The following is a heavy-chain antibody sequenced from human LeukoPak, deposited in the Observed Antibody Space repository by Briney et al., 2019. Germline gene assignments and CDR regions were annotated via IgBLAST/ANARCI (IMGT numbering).Heavy chain of an antibody. J-gene: IGHJ4*02. D-gene: IGHD1-26*01. CDR2: IYYSGST. CDR3: ARSGGEWELQPFDY. CDR1: GGSISSGGYY. V-gene: IGHV4-61*08. Sequence: SQTLSLTCTVSGGSISSGGYYWSWIRQPPGKGLEWIGYIYYSGSTNYNPSLKSRVTISVDTSKNQFSLKLSSVTAADTAVYYCARSGGEWELQPFDYWGQGTLVTVSS.